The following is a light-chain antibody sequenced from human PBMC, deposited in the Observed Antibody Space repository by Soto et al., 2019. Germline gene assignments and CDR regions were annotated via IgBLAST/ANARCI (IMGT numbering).Light chain of an antibody. J-gene: IGLJ2*01. CDR2: EVS. CDR3: NSYAGNNTVL. CDR1: SSDVGNYNY. V-gene: IGLV2-8*01. Sequence: QSVLTQPPSASGSPGQSVTISCTGFSSDVGNYNYVSWYQQHPGKAPKLIIYEVSKRPSGVPDRFSGSKSDNRASLTVSGLQAEDEADYYCNSYAGNNTVLFGGGTKLTVL.